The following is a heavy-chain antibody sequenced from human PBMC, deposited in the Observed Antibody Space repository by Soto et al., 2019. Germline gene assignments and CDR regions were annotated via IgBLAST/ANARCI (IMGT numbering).Heavy chain of an antibody. D-gene: IGHD4-4*01. CDR2: ISGSGDTI. CDR1: GFTFSAHY. V-gene: IGHV3-11*01. J-gene: IGHJ6*02. CDR3: ARDRQPSSYIGLDV. Sequence: SGGSLRLSCEASGFTFSAHYMSWVRQAPGKGLEWVSHISGSGDTIYYADSVKGRFTISRDNAKNSLYLQMNSLRAEDTAVYYCARDRQPSSYIGLDVWGQGTTVTVSS.